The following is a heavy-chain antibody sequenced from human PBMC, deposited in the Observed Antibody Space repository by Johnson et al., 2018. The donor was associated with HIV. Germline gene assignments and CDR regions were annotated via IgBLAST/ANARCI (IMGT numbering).Heavy chain of an antibody. CDR2: IQYDGSNK. J-gene: IGHJ3*02. V-gene: IGHV3-30*02. D-gene: IGHD2-15*01. CDR1: GFTFSSYG. CDR3: AKWKRESGSGLFDI. Sequence: QVQLVESGGGVVQPGRSLRLSCAASGFTFSSYGMHWVRQAPGKGLAWVAFIQYDGSNKYYVDSVKGRLTISIDNSKNTLYLQRNSLRAEDTAVYYCAKWKRESGSGLFDIWGEGTMVTVSS.